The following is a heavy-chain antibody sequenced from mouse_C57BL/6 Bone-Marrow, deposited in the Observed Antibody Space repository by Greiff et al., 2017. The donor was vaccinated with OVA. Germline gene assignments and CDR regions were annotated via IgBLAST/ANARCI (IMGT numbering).Heavy chain of an antibody. J-gene: IGHJ3*01. CDR2: IDPSDSYT. CDR1: GYAFSSYW. V-gene: IGHV1S126*01. CDR3: ASAVFAY. Sequence: VKLVESGAELVKPGASVKISCKASGYAFSSYWMNWVKQRPGQGLEWIGEIDPSDSYTNYNQKFKGKATLTVDTSSSTAYMQLSSLTSEDSAVYYCASAVFAYWGQGTLVTVSA.